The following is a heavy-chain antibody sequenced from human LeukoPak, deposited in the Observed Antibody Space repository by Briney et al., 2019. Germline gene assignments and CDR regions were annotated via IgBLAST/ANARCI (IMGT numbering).Heavy chain of an antibody. D-gene: IGHD6-19*01. CDR3: ARDVGYSSGWYLGEGYFDY. J-gene: IGHJ4*02. V-gene: IGHV4-34*01. CDR2: INHSGST. Sequence: SETLSPTCAVYGGSFSGYYWSWIRQPPGKGLEWIGEINHSGSTNYNPSLKSRVTISVDTSKNQFSLKLSSVTAADTAVYYCARDVGYSSGWYLGEGYFDYWGQGTLVTVSS. CDR1: GGSFSGYY.